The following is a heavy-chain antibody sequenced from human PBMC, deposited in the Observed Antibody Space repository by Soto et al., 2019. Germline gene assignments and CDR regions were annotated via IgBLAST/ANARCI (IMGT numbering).Heavy chain of an antibody. CDR1: GGSFSGYY. CDR2: INHSGIT. V-gene: IGHV4-34*01. CDR3: AIGPRMWLAGGGY. Sequence: SETLSLTCAVYGGSFSGYYWSWIRQPPGKGLEWLGEINHSGITDYNPSLKSRITISIDTSKKQFSLKLNSVTAADTAVYYCAIGPRMWLAGGGYWRQRTQVPVSP. D-gene: IGHD6-19*01. J-gene: IGHJ4*02.